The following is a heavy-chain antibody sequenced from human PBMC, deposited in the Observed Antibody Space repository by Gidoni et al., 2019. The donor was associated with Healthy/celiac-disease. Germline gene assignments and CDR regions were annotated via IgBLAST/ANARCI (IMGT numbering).Heavy chain of an antibody. V-gene: IGHV3-23*01. CDR3: AKDRGTMIVVVITTMGDYFDY. Sequence: EVQLLESGGGGVKPGGYRRITGADAGSTCSSYDRSGVRQAPGQGLEWVSAISGSGGSPYYADSVQGRFTISRDNSKNTLYLQMNSLRAEDTAVYYCAKDRGTMIVVVITTMGDYFDYWGQGTLVTVSS. J-gene: IGHJ4*02. CDR2: ISGSGGSP. D-gene: IGHD3-22*01. CDR1: GSTCSSYD.